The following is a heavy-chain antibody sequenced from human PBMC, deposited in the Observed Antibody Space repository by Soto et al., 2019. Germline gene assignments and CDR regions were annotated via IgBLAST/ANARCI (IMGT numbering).Heavy chain of an antibody. CDR3: AKDHYYDSSGYYY. CDR1: GFTFSSYA. CDR2: ISGSGGST. D-gene: IGHD3-22*01. V-gene: IGHV3-23*01. Sequence: LRLSCAASGFTFSSYAMSWVRQAPGKGLEWVSAISGSGGSTYYADSVKGRFTISRDNSKNTLYLQMNSLRAEDTAVYYCAKDHYYDSSGYYYWGQGTLVTVSP. J-gene: IGHJ4*02.